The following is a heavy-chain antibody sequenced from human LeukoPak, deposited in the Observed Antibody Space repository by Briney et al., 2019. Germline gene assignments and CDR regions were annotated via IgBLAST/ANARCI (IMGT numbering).Heavy chain of an antibody. D-gene: IGHD3-3*01. CDR3: ATWAATILGTDC. CDR1: GFTFSGCG. CDR2: ITYDGINK. J-gene: IGHJ4*02. Sequence: PGGSLRLSCAASGFTFSGCGMYWVRQAPGKGLEWVASITYDGINKYYAESVKGRFTISRDNSKNTLSLQMNSLRGEDTAVYYCATWAATILGTDCWGQGTLVTVSS. V-gene: IGHV3-30*19.